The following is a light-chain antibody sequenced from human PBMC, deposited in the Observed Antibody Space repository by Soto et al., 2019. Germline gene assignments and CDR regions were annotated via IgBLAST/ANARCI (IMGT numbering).Light chain of an antibody. CDR1: QSVSSS. J-gene: IGKJ2*01. V-gene: IGKV3-11*01. CDR2: DAS. Sequence: EILLTQSPATLSLSPGERATLSCRASQSVSSSLAWYQQRPGQAPRLLIYDASNRATGIPARFSGSGSGTDFTLTISRVETEDFGVYYCQQYGGTPHTFGPGTRLEI. CDR3: QQYGGTPHT.